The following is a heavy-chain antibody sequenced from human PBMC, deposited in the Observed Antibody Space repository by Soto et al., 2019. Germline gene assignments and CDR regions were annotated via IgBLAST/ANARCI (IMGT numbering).Heavy chain of an antibody. CDR3: AREVAATDAFDI. CDR1: GYTFTSYG. J-gene: IGHJ3*02. Sequence: ASVKVSCKASGYTFTSYGIGWVRQAPGQGLEWMGWISAYNGNTNYAQKLQGRVTMTTDTSTSTAYMELRSLRSDDTAVYYCAREVAATDAFDIWGQGTMVTVSS. CDR2: ISAYNGNT. V-gene: IGHV1-18*01. D-gene: IGHD2-15*01.